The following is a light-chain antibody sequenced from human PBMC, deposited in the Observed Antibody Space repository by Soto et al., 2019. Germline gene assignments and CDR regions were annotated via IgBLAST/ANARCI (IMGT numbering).Light chain of an antibody. Sequence: EIVLTQSPATLSLSPGERATLSCRASQSIGSLLAWYQQRPGQAPRLLIYDASNRATGIPARFSGSGSGTDSTLTISSLEPEDFAVYYCQQRSNWAFGQGTKVDI. V-gene: IGKV3-11*01. CDR2: DAS. CDR1: QSIGSL. J-gene: IGKJ1*01. CDR3: QQRSNWA.